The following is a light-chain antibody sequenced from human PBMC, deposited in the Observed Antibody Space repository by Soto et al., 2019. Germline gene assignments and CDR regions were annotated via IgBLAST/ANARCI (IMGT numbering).Light chain of an antibody. V-gene: IGKV1-5*01. J-gene: IGKJ5*01. Sequence: AAVGDSVTITCRASQNIRNLLAWYQQKPGKAPKPLIYDASTLKTGVPSRFSGSGSGSEFNFTITGLQPDDFATYFCQQYNTYSTFGQGTRWRL. CDR2: DAS. CDR3: QQYNTYST. CDR1: QNIRNL.